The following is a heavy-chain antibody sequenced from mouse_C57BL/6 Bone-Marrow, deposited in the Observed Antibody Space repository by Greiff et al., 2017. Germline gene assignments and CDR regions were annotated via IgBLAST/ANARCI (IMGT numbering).Heavy chain of an antibody. CDR1: GFTFSDYY. D-gene: IGHD1-1*01. V-gene: IGHV5-12*01. Sequence: EVKLQESGGGLVQPGGSLKLSCAASGFTFSDYYMYWVRQTPEKRLEWVAYISNGGGSTYYPDTVKGRFTISRDNAKNTLYLQMSRLKSEDTAMYYCAREVYEAMDYWGQGTSVTVSS. CDR2: ISNGGGST. CDR3: AREVYEAMDY. J-gene: IGHJ4*01.